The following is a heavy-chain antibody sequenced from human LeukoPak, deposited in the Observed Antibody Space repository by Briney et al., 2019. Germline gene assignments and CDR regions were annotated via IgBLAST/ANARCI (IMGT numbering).Heavy chain of an antibody. D-gene: IGHD4-17*01. V-gene: IGHV1-46*01. CDR1: GYTFTSYY. Sequence: GASVKVSCKASGYTFTSYYMHWVRQAPGQGLEWMGIINPSGGSTTYAQKFQGRVTMTRDTSTRTVYMELSSLRSKDTAVYYCARAYADYVPFDYWGQGTLVTVSS. CDR3: ARAYADYVPFDY. J-gene: IGHJ4*02. CDR2: INPSGGST.